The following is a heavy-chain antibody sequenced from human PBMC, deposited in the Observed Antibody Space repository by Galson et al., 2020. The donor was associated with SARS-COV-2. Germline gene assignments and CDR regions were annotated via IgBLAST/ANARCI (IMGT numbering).Heavy chain of an antibody. CDR3: ARELSYYGMDF. V-gene: IGHV3-30*04. D-gene: IGHD2-8*01. CDR1: GFTFSSYA. CDR2: ISYDGSNK. J-gene: IGHJ6*02. Sequence: GESLKISCAASGFTFSSYAMHWVRQAPGKGLEWVAVISYDGSNKYYADSVKGRFTISRDNSKNTLYLQMNSLRAEDMAVYYCARELSYYGMDFWGQGTTVTVSS.